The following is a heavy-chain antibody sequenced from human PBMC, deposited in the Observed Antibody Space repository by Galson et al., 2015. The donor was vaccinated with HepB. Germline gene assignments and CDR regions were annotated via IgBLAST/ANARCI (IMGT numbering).Heavy chain of an antibody. CDR3: ARGPPEAGITMVRGVIGYYYYYGMDV. J-gene: IGHJ6*02. CDR2: INPSGGST. CDR1: GYTFTSYY. V-gene: IGHV1-46*01. D-gene: IGHD3-10*01. Sequence: SVKVSCKASGYTFTSYYMHWVRQAPGQGLEWMGIINPSGGSTSYAQEFQGRVTMTRDTSTSTVYMELSSLRSEDTAVYYCARGPPEAGITMVRGVIGYYYYYGMDVWGQGTTVTVSS.